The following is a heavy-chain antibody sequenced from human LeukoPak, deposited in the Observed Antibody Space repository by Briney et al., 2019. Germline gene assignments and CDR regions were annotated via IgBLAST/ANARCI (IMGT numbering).Heavy chain of an antibody. CDR2: MNPNSGNT. CDR1: GYTFTSYD. CDR3: ARGNSWYEGVYY. Sequence: GSSVKVSCKASGYTFTSYDINWVRQATGQGLEWMGWMNPNSGNTGYAQKFQGRVTMTRNTSISTAYMELSSLRSEDTAVYYCARGNSWYEGVYYWGQGTLVTVSS. J-gene: IGHJ4*02. D-gene: IGHD6-13*01. V-gene: IGHV1-8*01.